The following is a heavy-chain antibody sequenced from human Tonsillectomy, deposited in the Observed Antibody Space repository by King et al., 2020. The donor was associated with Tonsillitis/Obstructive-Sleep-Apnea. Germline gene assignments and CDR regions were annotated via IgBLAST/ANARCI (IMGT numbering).Heavy chain of an antibody. CDR1: GFIFSNHN. J-gene: IGHJ6*03. Sequence: VQLVESGGGVVQPGRSLRLSCAASGFIFSNHNMHWVRQAPGKGLEWVAGIAYDGSNKYYADSVKGRFTISRDNAKNTLYLQMHSLRAEDTAVYYCARVSYYSRISCHFYYYMDVWGKGNTVTVSS. CDR2: IAYDGSNK. D-gene: IGHD2-2*01. CDR3: ARVSYYSRISCHFYYYMDV. V-gene: IGHV3-30-3*01.